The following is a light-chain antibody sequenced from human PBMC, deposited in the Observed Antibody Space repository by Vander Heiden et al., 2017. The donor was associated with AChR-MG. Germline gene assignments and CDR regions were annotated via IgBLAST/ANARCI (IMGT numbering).Light chain of an antibody. CDR3: QQSDSTPLYT. Sequence: DIQMTQSPSSLSASVGDRVTITCRASQSISSYLNWYQQKPGKAPKLLIYAASSLQSGVPSRFSGSGYGTDFTLTISSRQPEDFATYYCQQSDSTPLYTFGQGTKLDIK. CDR2: AAS. CDR1: QSISSY. J-gene: IGKJ2*01. V-gene: IGKV1-39*01.